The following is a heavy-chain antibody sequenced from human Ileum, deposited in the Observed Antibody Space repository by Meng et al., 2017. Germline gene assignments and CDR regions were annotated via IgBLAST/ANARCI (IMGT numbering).Heavy chain of an antibody. CDR2: IFYTGAT. J-gene: IGHJ4*02. Sequence: QVQLPESGPGLVKPSQTLSLNCTFSGGSITSGDYYWSWIRQPPGKGLEWIGYIFYTGATYSNPSLKSRVTVSLDTSKSQFSLKLSSVTAADTAIYYCVSERRRSYFFDYWGQGTLVTVSS. CDR3: VSERRRSYFFDY. CDR1: GGSITSGDYY. V-gene: IGHV4-30-4*01.